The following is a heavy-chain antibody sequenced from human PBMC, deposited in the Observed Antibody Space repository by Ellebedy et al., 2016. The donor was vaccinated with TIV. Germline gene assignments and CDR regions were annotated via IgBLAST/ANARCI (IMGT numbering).Heavy chain of an antibody. D-gene: IGHD3-10*01. V-gene: IGHV3-7*01. CDR2: IKEDGSVK. CDR1: GFTFSGYW. Sequence: PGGSLRLSCAASGFTFSGYWMSWVRQAPGEGLEGVANIKEDGSVKDYMDSVKGRSTISRDNAKNSVYLQMTSLRAEDTAVYDCVPQGIPFDYWGQGTLVTVSS. CDR3: VPQGIPFDY. J-gene: IGHJ4*02.